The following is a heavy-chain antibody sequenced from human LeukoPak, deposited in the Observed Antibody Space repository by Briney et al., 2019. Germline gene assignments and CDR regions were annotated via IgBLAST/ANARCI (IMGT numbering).Heavy chain of an antibody. Sequence: PSETLSLTCTVSGGSISSSSYYWGWLRQPPGKGLEWIGSIYYSGSTYYNPSLKSRVTISVDTSKNQFSLKLSSVTAADTAVYYCARVSGYSSSWLVDYWGQGTLVTVSS. V-gene: IGHV4-39*07. CDR2: IYYSGST. D-gene: IGHD6-13*01. J-gene: IGHJ4*02. CDR1: GGSISSSSYY. CDR3: ARVSGYSSSWLVDY.